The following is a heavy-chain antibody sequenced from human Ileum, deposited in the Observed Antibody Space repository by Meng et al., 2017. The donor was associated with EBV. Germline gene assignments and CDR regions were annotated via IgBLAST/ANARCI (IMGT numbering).Heavy chain of an antibody. D-gene: IGHD1-26*01. CDR2: ISAYNGNT. V-gene: IGHV1-18*01. CDR3: ARVEVGITSGDY. Sequence: QAQLGQSGGEVKKPVASVKVSCKASGYTFTNYGITWVRQAPGQGLEWMGWISAYNGNTNYAQTLQGRVTMTTDTSTSTAYMELGSLRSDDTAVYYCARVEVGITSGDYWGQGTLVTVSS. CDR1: GYTFTNYG. J-gene: IGHJ4*02.